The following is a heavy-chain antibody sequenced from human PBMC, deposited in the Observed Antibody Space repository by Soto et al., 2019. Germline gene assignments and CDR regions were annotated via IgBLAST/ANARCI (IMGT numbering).Heavy chain of an antibody. CDR3: ARACDISTSCYGY. Sequence: PSETLSLTCTVSGGSISSYYWSWIRQPPGKGLEWIGYIYYSGSTNYNPSLKSRVTISVDTSKNQFSLKLSSVTAADTAVYYCARACDISTSCYGYWGQGTLVTVSS. J-gene: IGHJ4*02. CDR2: IYYSGST. CDR1: GGSISSYY. D-gene: IGHD2-2*01. V-gene: IGHV4-59*01.